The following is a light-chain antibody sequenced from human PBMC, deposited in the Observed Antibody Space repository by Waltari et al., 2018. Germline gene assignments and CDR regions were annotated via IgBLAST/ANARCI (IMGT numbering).Light chain of an antibody. J-gene: IGKJ4*01. CDR1: QDISNY. Sequence: DIQMTQSPSSLPASVGDRVTITCQASQDISNYLSWYQLKPGIAPKILLFDASSLETGVPSSVSGSGSGTDFTFTINSLQPEDIGTYYCQQYASLPTFGGGTKVEI. V-gene: IGKV1-33*01. CDR2: DAS. CDR3: QQYASLPT.